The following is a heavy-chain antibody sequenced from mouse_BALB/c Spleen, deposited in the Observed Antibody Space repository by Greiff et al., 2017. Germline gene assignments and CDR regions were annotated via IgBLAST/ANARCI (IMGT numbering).Heavy chain of an antibody. V-gene: IGHV2-9*02. CDR3: ARLSDYDGDY. CDR1: GFSLTSYG. Sequence: VQLQQSGPGLVAPSQSLSITCTVSGFSLTSYGVHWVRQPPGKGLEWLGVIWAGGSTNYNSALMSRLSISKDNSKSQVFLKMNSLQANDTAIYYCARLSDYDGDYWGQGTTLTVSS. D-gene: IGHD2-4*01. CDR2: IWAGGST. J-gene: IGHJ2*01.